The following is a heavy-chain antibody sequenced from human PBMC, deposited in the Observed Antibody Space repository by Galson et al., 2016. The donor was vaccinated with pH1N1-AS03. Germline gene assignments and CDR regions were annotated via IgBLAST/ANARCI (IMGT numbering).Heavy chain of an antibody. D-gene: IGHD5-24*01. CDR2: IWYDGSNK. Sequence: SLRLSCAASGFTFRDYGFHWVRQAPGKGLEWVAVIWYDGSNKNYVESVKGRFNVSRDNSNDTLYLQMNSLRAEDTAVYYCARDRPNYNVYLDHWGQGILVTVSS. J-gene: IGHJ4*02. V-gene: IGHV3-33*01. CDR1: GFTFRDYG. CDR3: ARDRPNYNVYLDH.